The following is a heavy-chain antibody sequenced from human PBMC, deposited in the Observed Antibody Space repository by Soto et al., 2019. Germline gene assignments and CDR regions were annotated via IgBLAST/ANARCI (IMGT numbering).Heavy chain of an antibody. CDR2: ISVTGDT. J-gene: IGHJ4*02. CDR1: GFTFSSHA. V-gene: IGHV3-23*01. Sequence: GGSLRLSCAASGFTFSSHAMNWVRQAPGKGPEWVSHISVTGDTYYADSVKGRFTISRDNSKNTLFLQMNSLRAEDTAVYYCAKSLSTATSFDYWGQGTPVTVSS. CDR3: AKSLSTATSFDY.